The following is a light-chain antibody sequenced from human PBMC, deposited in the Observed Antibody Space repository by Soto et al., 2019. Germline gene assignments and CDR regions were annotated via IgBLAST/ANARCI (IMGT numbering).Light chain of an antibody. CDR1: SSDVGTFNL. CDR2: EGT. J-gene: IGLJ2*01. CDR3: QSYDSSLSVVV. V-gene: IGLV2-14*02. Sequence: QSALTQPASVSGFLGQSITMSCTGSSSDVGTFNLVSWFQQHPGKAPKLLIFEGTKRPSGVSDRFSGSKSGNTASLAITGLQAEDEADYYCQSYDSSLSVVVFGGGTKVTVL.